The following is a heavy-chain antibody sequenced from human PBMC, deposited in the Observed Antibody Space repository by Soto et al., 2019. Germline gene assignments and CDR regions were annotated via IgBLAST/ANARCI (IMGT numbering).Heavy chain of an antibody. Sequence: QLTLKESGPTLVKPTQTLTLTCTFSGFSLSTSGAGVGWIRQPPPKALEWLAVVYWDDDKRYSPSLKSRFTITKDTSKNQVVLRMTDMDPVDTASYYCAYRLYAGWLTGSYCAYWGPGTLVTVSS. J-gene: IGHJ4*02. CDR3: AYRLYAGWLTGSYCAY. V-gene: IGHV2-5*02. CDR2: VYWDDDK. D-gene: IGHD1-26*01. CDR1: GFSLSTSGAG.